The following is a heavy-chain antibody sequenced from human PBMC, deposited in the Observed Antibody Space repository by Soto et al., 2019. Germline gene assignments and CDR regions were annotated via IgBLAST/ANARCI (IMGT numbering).Heavy chain of an antibody. J-gene: IGHJ4*02. CDR3: ARLGGYYQALDN. V-gene: IGHV4-59*08. D-gene: IGHD3-22*01. CDR1: GGSITPYY. Sequence: SENLSLTCTVSGGSITPYYWSWIRQPPGKGLEWIGYIYYGGTTTYNPSLKSRVTISVDTSKNQFSLKLTSVTAADTAVYYCARLGGYYQALDNWGQGTLVTVSS. CDR2: IYYGGTT.